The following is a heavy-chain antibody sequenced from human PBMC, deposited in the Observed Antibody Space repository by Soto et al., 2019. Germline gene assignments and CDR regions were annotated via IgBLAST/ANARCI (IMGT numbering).Heavy chain of an antibody. CDR2: ISGSGGST. J-gene: IGHJ4*02. Sequence: GGSLRLSCAASGFTFSSYAMSWVRQAPGKGLEWVSAISGSGGSTYYADSVKGRFTISIDNSKNTLYLQMNSLRAEDTAVYYCAKDLVKYCSSTSCYYFDYWGQGTLVTVSS. CDR1: GFTFSSYA. D-gene: IGHD2-2*01. V-gene: IGHV3-23*01. CDR3: AKDLVKYCSSTSCYYFDY.